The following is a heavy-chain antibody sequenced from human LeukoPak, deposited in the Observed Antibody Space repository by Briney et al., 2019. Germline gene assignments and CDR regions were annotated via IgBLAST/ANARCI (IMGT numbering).Heavy chain of an antibody. Sequence: PGGSLRLSCAASTFTLSHYAMHWVRQAPGKGLEWVSAISGSGGSTYYADSVKGRFTISRDNSKNTLYLQMNSLRAEDTAVYYRATRDSSGPLEWFDPWGQGTLVTVSS. CDR1: TFTLSHYA. V-gene: IGHV3-23*01. D-gene: IGHD6-19*01. CDR3: ATRDSSGPLEWFDP. CDR2: ISGSGGST. J-gene: IGHJ5*02.